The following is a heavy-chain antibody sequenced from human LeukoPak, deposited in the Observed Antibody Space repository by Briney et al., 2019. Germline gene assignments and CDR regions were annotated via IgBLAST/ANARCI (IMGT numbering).Heavy chain of an antibody. D-gene: IGHD6-13*01. V-gene: IGHV1-2*02. CDR2: INTNTGGT. CDR3: ARDLPGYSSAFDI. J-gene: IGHJ3*02. Sequence: GASVKVSCKASGYTFTGYYMHWVRQAPGQGLEWMAWINTNTGGTKYAQELQGRVTLTRDTSITTAYMELTRLISDDTAVYYCARDLPGYSSAFDIWGQGTMVTVSS. CDR1: GYTFTGYY.